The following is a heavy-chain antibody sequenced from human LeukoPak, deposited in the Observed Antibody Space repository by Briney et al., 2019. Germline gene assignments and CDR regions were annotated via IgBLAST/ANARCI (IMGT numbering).Heavy chain of an antibody. CDR3: ARHPGYSSSWYPHYYYYYMDV. CDR1: GGSISSSSYY. J-gene: IGHJ6*03. D-gene: IGHD6-13*01. V-gene: IGHV4-39*01. Sequence: SETLSLTCTVSGGSISSSSYYWGWIRQPQGKGLEWIVSIYYSGSTNYNPSLKSRVTISVDTSKNQFSLKLSSVTAADTAVYYCARHPGYSSSWYPHYYYYYMDVWGKGTTVTISS. CDR2: IYYSGST.